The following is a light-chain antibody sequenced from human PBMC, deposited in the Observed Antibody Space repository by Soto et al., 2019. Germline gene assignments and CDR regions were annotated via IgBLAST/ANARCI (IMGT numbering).Light chain of an antibody. CDR1: SADVGGHNF. CDR2: EVT. J-gene: IGLJ1*01. CDR3: SSYSTSSTLNYV. V-gene: IGLV2-14*01. Sequence: QSALTRPASVSGSPGQSITISCTGTSADVGGHNFVSWYQQHPGKAPKLMIYEVTNRPSGVSNRFSGSKSGNTASLTISVLQAEDEADYYCSSYSTSSTLNYVFGTGTKVTVL.